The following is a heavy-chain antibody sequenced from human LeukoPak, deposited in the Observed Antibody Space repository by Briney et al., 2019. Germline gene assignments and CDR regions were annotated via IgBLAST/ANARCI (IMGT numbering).Heavy chain of an antibody. V-gene: IGHV3-30*02. CDR2: IRYDGSNK. D-gene: IGHD3-10*01. CDR1: GFTFSSYG. J-gene: IGHJ6*03. Sequence: GGSLRLSCAASGFTFSSYGMHWVRQAPGKGLEWVAFIRYDGSNKYYADSVKGRFTISRDNSKNTLYLQMNSLRAEDTAVYYCAKVGDITMVRGPMDVWGKGTTVTISS. CDR3: AKVGDITMVRGPMDV.